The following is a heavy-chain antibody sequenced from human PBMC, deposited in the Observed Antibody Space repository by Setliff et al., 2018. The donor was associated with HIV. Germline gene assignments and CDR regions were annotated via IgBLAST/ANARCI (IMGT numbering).Heavy chain of an antibody. CDR1: GFTFGEYG. CDR3: TAALQQQVVRWFDP. D-gene: IGHD6-13*01. V-gene: IGHV3-49*03. J-gene: IGHJ5*02. Sequence: GGSLRLSCLGSGFTFGEYGMSWFRQAPGKGLEWVGFIRSRPFGGTTEYAASVKGRFTISRDDSKSIAYLQMNSLKSADAAVYYCTAALQQQVVRWFDPWGQGTLVTVSS. CDR2: IRSRPFGGTT.